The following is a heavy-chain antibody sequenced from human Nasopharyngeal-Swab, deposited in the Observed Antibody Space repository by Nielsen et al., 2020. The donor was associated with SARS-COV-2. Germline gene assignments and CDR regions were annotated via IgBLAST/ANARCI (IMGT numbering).Heavy chain of an antibody. V-gene: IGHV1-2*02. CDR3: ARKEATAMEELYYYGMDV. J-gene: IGHJ6*02. D-gene: IGHD5-18*01. CDR1: GYTFTGYY. Sequence: ASVNVSCKASGYTFTGYYMHLVRQAPGQGLEWMGWINPNSGGTNYAQKFQGRVTMTRDTSISTAYMELSRLRSDDTAVYYCARKEATAMEELYYYGMDVWGQGTTVTVSS. CDR2: INPNSGGT.